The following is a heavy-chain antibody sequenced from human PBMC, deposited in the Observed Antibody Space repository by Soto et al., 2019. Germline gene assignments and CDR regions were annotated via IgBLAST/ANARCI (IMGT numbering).Heavy chain of an antibody. V-gene: IGHV3-21*01. CDR1: GFTFSSYS. J-gene: IGHJ3*02. CDR2: ISSSSSYI. D-gene: IGHD6-19*01. CDR3: ARGNAVAGGGAFDI. Sequence: PGGSLRLSCAASGFTFSSYSMNWVRQAPGKGLEWVSSISSSSSYIYYADSVKGRFTISRDNAKNSLYLQMNSLRAEDTAVYYCARGNAVAGGGAFDIWGQGTMVTVSS.